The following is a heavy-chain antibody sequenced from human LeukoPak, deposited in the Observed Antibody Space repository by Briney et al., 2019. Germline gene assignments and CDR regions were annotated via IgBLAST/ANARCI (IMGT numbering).Heavy chain of an antibody. CDR3: ASYATGSYFYYYFGMDV. V-gene: IGHV1-2*02. D-gene: IGHD3-16*01. CDR2: INPNSGGT. CDR1: GYTFTGYY. J-gene: IGHJ6*02. Sequence: ASVKVSCKASGYTFTGYYMHWVRQAPGQGLEWMGWINPNSGGTNYAQKFQGRVTMTRDTSISTAYMELSRLRSDDAAVYYCASYATGSYFYYYFGMDVWGQGTTVTASS.